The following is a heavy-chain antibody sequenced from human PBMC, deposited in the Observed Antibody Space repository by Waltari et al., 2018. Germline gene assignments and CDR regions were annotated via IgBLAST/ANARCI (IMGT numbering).Heavy chain of an antibody. J-gene: IGHJ5*02. CDR2: INHSGST. D-gene: IGHD7-27*01. V-gene: IGHV4-34*01. CDR3: ARVRTGEGWFDP. CDR1: GGSFSGYY. Sequence: QVQLQQWGAGLLKPSETLSLTCAVYGGSFSGYYWSWTRQPPGKGLEWIGEINHSGSTNYNPSLKSRVTISVDTSKNQFSLKLSSVTAADTAVYYCARVRTGEGWFDPWGQGTLVTVSS.